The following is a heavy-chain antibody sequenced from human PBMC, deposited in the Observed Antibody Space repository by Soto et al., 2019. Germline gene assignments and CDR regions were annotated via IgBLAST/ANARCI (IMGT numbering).Heavy chain of an antibody. CDR2: INHSGST. D-gene: IGHD2-21*02. CDR1: GESFSGYY. V-gene: IGHV4-34*01. CDR3: ARGGDWMRN. Sequence: QVQLQQWGAGLLKPSETLSLTCAVYGESFSGYYWSWISQPPGKGLEWIGEINHSGSTNYNPSLKSRVTISIDTSKNQFSLKLSSVTAADTAIYYCARGGDWMRNWGQGTLVTVSS. J-gene: IGHJ4*02.